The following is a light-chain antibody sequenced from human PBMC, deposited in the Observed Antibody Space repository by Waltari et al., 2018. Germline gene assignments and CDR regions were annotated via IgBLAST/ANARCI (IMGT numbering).Light chain of an antibody. Sequence: EIVLTQSPGTLSLSPGERPTLSCRASQSVSSSYLAWYQQKPGQAPRPLIYGASSRATGIPDRFSGSGSGTDFTLTISRLEPEDFAVYYCQQYGSSFGGGTKVEIK. CDR3: QQYGSS. CDR2: GAS. CDR1: QSVSSSY. J-gene: IGKJ4*01. V-gene: IGKV3-20*01.